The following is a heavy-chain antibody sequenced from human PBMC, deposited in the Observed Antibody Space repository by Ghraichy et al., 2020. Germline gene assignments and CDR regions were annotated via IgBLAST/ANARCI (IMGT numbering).Heavy chain of an antibody. CDR2: IKQDGSEK. Sequence: GGSLRLSCAASGFTFSNLWMNWVRQAPGKGLEWVANIKQDGSEKYYVDSVKGRFTISRDNAKNSLYLQMNSLRAEDTAVYYCAKDGAWGQGTTVTVSS. J-gene: IGHJ6*02. CDR3: AKDGA. CDR1: GFTFSNLW. V-gene: IGHV3-7*03. D-gene: IGHD3-16*01.